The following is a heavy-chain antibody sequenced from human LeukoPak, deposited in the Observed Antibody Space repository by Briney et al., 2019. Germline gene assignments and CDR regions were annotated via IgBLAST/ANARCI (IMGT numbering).Heavy chain of an antibody. CDR1: GFTFSNYG. CDR2: ITGSGGST. Sequence: QPGGSLRLSCAASGFTFSNYGLSWVRQAPGKGLEWVSGITGSGGSTYYADSVKGRFTISRDNSKNTLYLQMNSLRAEDTAVYYCAKDWTGTKPFDLWGRGTLVTVSS. CDR3: AKDWTGTKPFDL. V-gene: IGHV3-23*01. J-gene: IGHJ2*01. D-gene: IGHD3/OR15-3a*01.